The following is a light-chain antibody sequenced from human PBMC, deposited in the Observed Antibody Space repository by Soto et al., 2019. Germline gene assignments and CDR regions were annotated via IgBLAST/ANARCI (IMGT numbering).Light chain of an antibody. Sequence: QSALTQPASVSGSPGQSITISCTGTSSDVGSYNLVSWYQQHPGKAPKLIIYEVSKWPSGVSNRFSGSKSGSTASLTISGLQAEDEADYYCCSYAGSSTFRLFGGGTKVTVL. CDR2: EVS. CDR3: CSYAGSSTFRL. J-gene: IGLJ3*02. V-gene: IGLV2-23*02. CDR1: SSDVGSYNL.